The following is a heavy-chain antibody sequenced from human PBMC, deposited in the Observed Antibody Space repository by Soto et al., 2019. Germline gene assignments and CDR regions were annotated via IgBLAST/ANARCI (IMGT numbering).Heavy chain of an antibody. CDR3: ASSVLVTSTMNYFDL. CDR2: IYPDDSDT. D-gene: IGHD2-8*02. V-gene: IGHV5-51*03. Sequence: KPGESLKISCQSSGYSFSNFWIAWVRQMPGEGLEWLGIIYPDDSDTRYSPSFLGQVTISADKSIKTTYLQWSSLKASDTAIYFCASSVLVTSTMNYFDLYRQGTLVTVSS. CDR1: GYSFSNFW. J-gene: IGHJ4*02.